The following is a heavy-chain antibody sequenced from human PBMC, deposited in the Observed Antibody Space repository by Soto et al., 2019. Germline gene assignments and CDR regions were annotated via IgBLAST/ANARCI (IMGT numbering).Heavy chain of an antibody. V-gene: IGHV1-18*01. J-gene: IGHJ6*02. CDR2: ISAYNGNT. Sequence: GASVKVSCKASGYTFTSYGISWVRQAPGQGLEWMGWISAYNGNTNYAQKLQGRVTMTTDTSTSTAYMELRSLRSDDTAVYYCARVRPPLFSDYYGMDVWGQGTTVTVSS. CDR3: ARVRPPLFSDYYGMDV. D-gene: IGHD3-10*01. CDR1: GYTFTSYG.